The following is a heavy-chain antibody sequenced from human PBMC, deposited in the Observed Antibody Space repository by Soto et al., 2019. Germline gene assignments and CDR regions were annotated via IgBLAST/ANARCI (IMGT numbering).Heavy chain of an antibody. D-gene: IGHD2-8*01. Sequence: PSETLSLTCTGSGGAISSRGFSRGWVRQPPGKGLEWIGCAYYSGSTYYNPSLKSRVTISVDTSGNQFSLRLNSVTAADTAVYYCTKVSSGWFDPWGQGTLVTVSS. J-gene: IGHJ5*02. CDR3: TKVSSGWFDP. V-gene: IGHV4-39*01. CDR1: GGAISSRGFS. CDR2: AYYSGST.